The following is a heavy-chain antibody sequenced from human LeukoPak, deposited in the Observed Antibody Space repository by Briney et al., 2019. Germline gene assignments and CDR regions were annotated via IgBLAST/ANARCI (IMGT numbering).Heavy chain of an antibody. D-gene: IGHD3-10*01. Sequence: SETLSLTCSVSRGSISSDFWSWIRQPPGKGLEWIGEINRGGSTEYNPSLKSRVTISVDTSKNQFSLKLSSVTAADTAVYYCTRGYGSGSFYTYWGQGTLVTVSS. J-gene: IGHJ4*02. V-gene: IGHV4-34*01. CDR3: TRGYGSGSFYTY. CDR2: INRGGST. CDR1: RGSISSDF.